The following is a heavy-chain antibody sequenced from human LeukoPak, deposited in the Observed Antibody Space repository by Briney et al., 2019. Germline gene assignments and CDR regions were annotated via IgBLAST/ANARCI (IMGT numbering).Heavy chain of an antibody. CDR3: ARLQYCSSTSCYMGDYYYYGMDV. V-gene: IGHV5-51*01. CDR2: IYPGDSDT. Sequence: KDGESLKISCKGSGYSFTSYWTGWVRQMPGKGLEWMGIIYPGDSDTRYSPSFQGQVTISADKSISTAYLQWSSLKASDTAIYYCARLQYCSSTSCYMGDYYYYGMDVWGQGTTVTVS. J-gene: IGHJ6*02. D-gene: IGHD2-2*02. CDR1: GYSFTSYW.